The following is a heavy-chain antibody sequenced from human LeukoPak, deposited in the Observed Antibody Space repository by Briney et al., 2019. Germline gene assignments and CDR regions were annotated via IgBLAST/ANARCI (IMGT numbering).Heavy chain of an antibody. J-gene: IGHJ6*02. V-gene: IGHV3-74*01. D-gene: IGHD5-12*01. CDR2: INHSGNSI. CDR1: GFTFSSDW. Sequence: PGGSLRLSCAASGFTFSSDWMHWVRQAPGKGLVWVSRINHSGNSIHYADSVKGRFTISRDNTKNTLHLQMNSLRAEDTAVYYCARVPGYSGYFYGMDIWGQGTTVTVSS. CDR3: ARVPGYSGYFYGMDI.